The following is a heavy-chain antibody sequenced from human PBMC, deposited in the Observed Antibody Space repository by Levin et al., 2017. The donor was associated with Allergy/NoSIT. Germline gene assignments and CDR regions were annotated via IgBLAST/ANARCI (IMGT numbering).Heavy chain of an antibody. CDR2: INSDGSST. J-gene: IGHJ4*02. CDR3: AREAYATSDFDY. CDR1: GFTFSSYW. V-gene: IGHV3-74*01. D-gene: IGHD4-17*01. Sequence: GGSLRLSCAASGFTFSSYWMHWVRQAPGKGLVWVSRINSDGSSTSYADSVKGRFTISRDNAKNTLYLQMNSLRAEDTAVYYCAREAYATSDFDYWGQGTLVTVSS.